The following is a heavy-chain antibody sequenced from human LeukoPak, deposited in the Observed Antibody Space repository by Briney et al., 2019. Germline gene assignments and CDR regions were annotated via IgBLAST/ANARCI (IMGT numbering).Heavy chain of an antibody. Sequence: SETLSLTCTVSGGSISSYYWSWIRQPPGKGLEWIGYIYYSGSTNCNPSLKSRVTISVDTSKNQFSLKLSSVTAADTAVYYCARGSEDFYYMDVWGKGTTVTISS. V-gene: IGHV4-59*01. J-gene: IGHJ6*03. CDR2: IYYSGST. CDR1: GGSISSYY. CDR3: ARGSEDFYYMDV.